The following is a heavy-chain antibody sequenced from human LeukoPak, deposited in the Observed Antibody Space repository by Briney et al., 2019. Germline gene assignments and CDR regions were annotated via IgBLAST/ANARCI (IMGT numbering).Heavy chain of an antibody. V-gene: IGHV3-23*01. J-gene: IGHJ6*02. CDR1: GFTFTRYG. Sequence: PGGSLRLSCVASGFTFTRYGMSWVRQAPGKGLEWVSAISGSGDSAYYADSVKGRFTISRDNSKNTVYLQTNSLRAGDTAVYYCARGPYYYDGSAYDYYGMDVWGQGTTVTVSS. CDR3: ARGPYYYDGSAYDYYGMDV. D-gene: IGHD3-22*01. CDR2: ISGSGDSA.